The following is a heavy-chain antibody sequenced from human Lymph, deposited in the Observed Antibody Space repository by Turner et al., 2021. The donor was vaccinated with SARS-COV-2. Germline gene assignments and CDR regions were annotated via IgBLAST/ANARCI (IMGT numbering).Heavy chain of an antibody. Sequence: EVQLVESGGCLVKPGGSLSLSCAASGFTCSTYSMNWVRQSPGKGRGWISTVSSSSSYIYYADSVKGRFTNSRDDAKNSLYLQMNSLRAEDTAVYYCARDIPTTADYFDYWGQGTLVTVSS. CDR3: ARDIPTTADYFDY. V-gene: IGHV3-21*01. D-gene: IGHD4-17*01. J-gene: IGHJ4*02. CDR1: GFTCSTYS. CDR2: VSSSSSYI.